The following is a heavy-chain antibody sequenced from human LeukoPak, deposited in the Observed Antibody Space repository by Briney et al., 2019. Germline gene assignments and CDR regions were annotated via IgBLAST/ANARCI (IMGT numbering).Heavy chain of an antibody. J-gene: IGHJ5*02. D-gene: IGHD6-19*01. CDR3: ARFIAVAVKDWFDP. Sequence: SETLSLTCTVSGGSISSYYWSWIRQPPGKGLEWIGYIYYSGSTTYNPSLKSRVTISVDTSKNQFSLKLISVTAADTAVYYCARFIAVAVKDWFDPWGQGTLVTVSS. CDR2: IYYSGST. V-gene: IGHV4-59*01. CDR1: GGSISSYY.